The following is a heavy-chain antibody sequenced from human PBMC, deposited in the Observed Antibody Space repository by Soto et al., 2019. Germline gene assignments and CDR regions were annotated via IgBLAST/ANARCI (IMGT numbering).Heavy chain of an antibody. CDR2: IWYDGSNK. CDR1: GFTFSSYG. V-gene: IGHV3-33*01. Sequence: GGSLRLSCAASGFTFSSYGMHWVRQAPGKGLEWVAVIWYDGSNKYYADSVKGRFTISRDNSKNTLYLQMNSLRAEDTAVYYCARVEAALTYYYYGMDVWGQGTTVTVSS. D-gene: IGHD2-15*01. J-gene: IGHJ6*02. CDR3: ARVEAALTYYYYGMDV.